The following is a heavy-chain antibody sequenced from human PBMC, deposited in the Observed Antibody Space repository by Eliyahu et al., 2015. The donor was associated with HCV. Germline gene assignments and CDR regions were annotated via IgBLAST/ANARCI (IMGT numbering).Heavy chain of an antibody. CDR3: AHRRGAYNWKAYDAFDI. CDR1: GFSLSXSXVG. Sequence: QITLKESGPTLVKPTQTLTLACTFAGFSLSXSXVGVGWXXQPPGKALEWLALIYWDDDKYYSPSLKSRLTITKDTSKNQVVLTMTNMDPVDTATYYCAHRRGAYNWKAYDAFDIWGQGTMVTVSS. CDR2: IYWDDDK. D-gene: IGHD1-20*01. J-gene: IGHJ3*02. V-gene: IGHV2-5*02.